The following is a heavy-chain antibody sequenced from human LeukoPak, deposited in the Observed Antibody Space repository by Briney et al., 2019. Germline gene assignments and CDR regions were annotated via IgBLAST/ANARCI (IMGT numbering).Heavy chain of an antibody. CDR2: ISSSSSYI. J-gene: IGHJ4*02. CDR3: AGSHSGSYYIDY. Sequence: GGSLRLSCAASGFTFSSYSMNWVRQAPGKGLGWVSSISSSSSYIYYADSVKGRFTISRDNAKNSLYLQMNSLRAEDTAVYYCAGSHSGSYYIDYWGQGTLVTVSS. D-gene: IGHD1-26*01. CDR1: GFTFSSYS. V-gene: IGHV3-21*01.